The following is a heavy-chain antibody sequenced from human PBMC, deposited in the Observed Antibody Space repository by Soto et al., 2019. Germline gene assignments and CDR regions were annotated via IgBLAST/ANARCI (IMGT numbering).Heavy chain of an antibody. D-gene: IGHD3-22*01. J-gene: IGHJ4*02. CDR2: IWYDGSNK. CDR1: GFTFSSYG. CDR3: ARDQYYYDSSGYYSIDY. V-gene: IGHV3-33*01. Sequence: QVQLVESGGGVVQPGRSLRLSCAASGFTFSSYGMHWVRQAPGKGLEWVAVIWYDGSNKYYADSVKGRFTISRDNSKNTLYLQMNSLRAEDTAVYYCARDQYYYDSSGYYSIDYWGQGTLVTVSS.